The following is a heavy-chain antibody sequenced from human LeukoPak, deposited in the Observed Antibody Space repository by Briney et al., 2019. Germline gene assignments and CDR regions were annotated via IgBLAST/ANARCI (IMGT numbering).Heavy chain of an antibody. J-gene: IGHJ4*02. CDR1: GFTFSSYG. Sequence: GGSLRLSCAASGFTFSSYGMHWVRQAPGKGLEWVAVIWYDGSNKYYADSVKGRFTISRDNSKNTLYLQMNSPRAEDTAVYYCARPSVGATSFFDYWGQGTLVTVSS. V-gene: IGHV3-33*01. CDR2: IWYDGSNK. D-gene: IGHD1-26*01. CDR3: ARPSVGATSFFDY.